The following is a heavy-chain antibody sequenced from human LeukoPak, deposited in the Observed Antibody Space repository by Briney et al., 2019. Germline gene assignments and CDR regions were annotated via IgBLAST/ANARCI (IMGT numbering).Heavy chain of an antibody. CDR1: GFTFSSYW. CDR2: IKQDGSEK. CDR3: AREYSYGYFDY. V-gene: IGHV3-7*01. J-gene: IGHJ4*02. Sequence: PGGSLRLSCAASGFTFSSYWMSWVRQAPGKGLEWVANIKQDGSEKYYADSVKGRFTISRDNAKNSLYLQRNSLRAEDTAVYYCAREYSYGYFDYWGQGTLVTVSS. D-gene: IGHD5-18*01.